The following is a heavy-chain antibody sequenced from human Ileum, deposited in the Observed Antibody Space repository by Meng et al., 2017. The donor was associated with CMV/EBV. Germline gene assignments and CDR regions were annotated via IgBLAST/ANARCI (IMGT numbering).Heavy chain of an antibody. V-gene: IGHV4-39*07. J-gene: IGHJ4*02. CDR3: ARDRDDNWGNFDS. D-gene: IGHD7-27*01. CDR1: GGFIDSANDD. Sequence: VSGGFIDSANDDEGWIREPPGKREEWIGTMWHGGRTYYNPSLMNSVNMSVDTSNNQFSLNLRSVTAADTAIYYCARDRDDNWGNFDSWGQGSLVTVSS. CDR2: MWHGGRT.